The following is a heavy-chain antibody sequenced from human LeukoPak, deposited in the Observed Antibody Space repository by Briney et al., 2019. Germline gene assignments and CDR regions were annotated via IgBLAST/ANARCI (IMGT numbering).Heavy chain of an antibody. CDR2: IHTSGST. D-gene: IGHD3-22*01. Sequence: SETLSLTCTVSGYSINSGYYWGWIRQPAGRGLEWIGRIHTSGSTNYNPSLKSRVTMSVDTSKNQFSLKLSSVTAADTAVYYCARVQYYYDSSGYLTFDYWGQGTLVTVSS. J-gene: IGHJ4*02. CDR1: GYSINSGYY. V-gene: IGHV4-4*07. CDR3: ARVQYYYDSSGYLTFDY.